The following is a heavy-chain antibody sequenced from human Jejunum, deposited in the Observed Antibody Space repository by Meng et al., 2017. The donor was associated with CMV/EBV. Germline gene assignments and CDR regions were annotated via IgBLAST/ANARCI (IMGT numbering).Heavy chain of an antibody. Sequence: LSCVASGFSFSSYWMHWVRQVPGKGLVWVSHINRDGSSSAYADSVKGRFTISRDNAKNTLSLQMNSLRAEDTAVYFCARGRGSGNSDYWGQGTLVTVSS. CDR1: GFSFSSYW. CDR2: INRDGSSS. D-gene: IGHD3-10*01. V-gene: IGHV3-74*01. J-gene: IGHJ4*02. CDR3: ARGRGSGNSDY.